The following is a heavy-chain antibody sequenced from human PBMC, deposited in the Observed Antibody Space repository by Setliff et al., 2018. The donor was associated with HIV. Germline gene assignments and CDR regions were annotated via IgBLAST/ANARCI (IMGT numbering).Heavy chain of an antibody. V-gene: IGHV4-38-2*01. D-gene: IGHD2-2*01. Sequence: SETLSLTCAVSGYSISSGYYWGWIRQPPGKGLEWIGSIYHSGSTYYNPSLKSRVTISLDTSKNQFSLKLSSVTAADTGVYYCAKTVPHSTAQDAFDIWGQGTMVTVSS. CDR1: GYSISSGYY. J-gene: IGHJ3*02. CDR2: IYHSGST. CDR3: AKTVPHSTAQDAFDI.